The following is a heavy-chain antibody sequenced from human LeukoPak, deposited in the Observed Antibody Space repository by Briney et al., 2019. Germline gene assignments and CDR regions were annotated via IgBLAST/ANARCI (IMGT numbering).Heavy chain of an antibody. D-gene: IGHD3-10*01. J-gene: IGHJ4*02. CDR2: IYSNGRT. V-gene: IGHV3-53*01. CDR3: SSGSGG. CDR1: GFTVSNNY. Sequence: PGGSLRLSCAASGFTVSNNYMSWVRQAPGKGLEWVSVIYSNGRTCYADSVKGRFTISRDNSKNTMYLQMNSLRAEDTAVYYCSSGSGGWGQGTLVTVSS.